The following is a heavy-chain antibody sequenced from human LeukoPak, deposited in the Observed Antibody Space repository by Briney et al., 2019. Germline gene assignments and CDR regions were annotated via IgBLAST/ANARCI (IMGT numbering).Heavy chain of an antibody. CDR2: IYYSGST. J-gene: IGHJ2*01. V-gene: IGHV4-30-4*01. Sequence: SETLSLTCTVSDGSISSGDYYWSWIRQPPGKGLEWIGYIYYSGSTYYNPSLKSRVTISVDTSKNQFSLKLSSVTAADTAVYYCPRDQGEGWYFNLWAVAPWSLSPQ. CDR1: DGSISSGDYY. CDR3: PRDQGEGWYFNL. D-gene: IGHD3-16*01.